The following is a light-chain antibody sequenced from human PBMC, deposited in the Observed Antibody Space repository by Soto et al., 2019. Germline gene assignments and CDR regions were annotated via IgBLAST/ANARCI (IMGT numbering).Light chain of an antibody. CDR2: SAS. V-gene: IGKV1-39*01. CDR3: HQSYSSPPIT. CDR1: QSISTY. J-gene: IGKJ5*01. Sequence: DIQMTQSPSSLSASVGDRITITCRASQSISTYLNWYQQKPGKAPKLLIYSASSLQGGVPSRFSGSGSGTDFTLTISSLQPEDFATYYCHQSYSSPPITFGQGTRLEIK.